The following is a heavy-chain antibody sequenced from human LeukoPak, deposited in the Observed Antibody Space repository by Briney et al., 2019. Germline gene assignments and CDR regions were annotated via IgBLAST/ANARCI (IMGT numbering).Heavy chain of an antibody. CDR1: GFTFGDYA. CDR3: TRAGYDFWSGYYTGMVGYYFDY. Sequence: GGSLRLSCTASGFTFGDYAMSWVRQAPGQGLEWVGFIRSKAYGGTTEYAASVKGRFTISRDDSKSIAYLQMNSLKTEDTAVYYCTRAGYDFWSGYYTGMVGYYFDYWGQGTLVTVSS. D-gene: IGHD3-3*01. CDR2: IRSKAYGGTT. V-gene: IGHV3-49*04. J-gene: IGHJ4*02.